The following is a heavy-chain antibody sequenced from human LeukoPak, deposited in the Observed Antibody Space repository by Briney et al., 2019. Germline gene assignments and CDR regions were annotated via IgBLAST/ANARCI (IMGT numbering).Heavy chain of an antibody. J-gene: IGHJ4*02. V-gene: IGHV4-39*01. Sequence: SETLSLTCTVSGGSISSNSYYWGWIRQPPGKGLEWIGEINHSGSTNYNPSLKSRVTISVDTSKNQFSLKLSSVTAADTAVYYCARHTGTYYYGSGSYYNGFDYWGQGTLVTVSS. CDR2: INHSGST. CDR3: ARHTGTYYYGSGSYYNGFDY. CDR1: GGSISSNSYY. D-gene: IGHD3-10*01.